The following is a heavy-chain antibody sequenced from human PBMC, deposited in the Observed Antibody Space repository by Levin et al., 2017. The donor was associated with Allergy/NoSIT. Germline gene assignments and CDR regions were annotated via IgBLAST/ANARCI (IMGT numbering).Heavy chain of an antibody. CDR3: ARPNWNLAWAIDV. D-gene: IGHD1-20*01. Sequence: SETLSLTCTVSGDSMRGENYYWAWIRQPPGKGLEWIGSFYHTGSTYYNSSLERRVSISKTATNQFSLKMTSVTASDTATYYCARPNWNLAWAIDVWGQGTTVTVSS. CDR2: FYHTGST. CDR1: GDSMRGENYY. J-gene: IGHJ6*02. V-gene: IGHV4-39*01.